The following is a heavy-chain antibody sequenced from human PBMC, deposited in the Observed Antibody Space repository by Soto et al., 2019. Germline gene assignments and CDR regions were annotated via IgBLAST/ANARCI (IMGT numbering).Heavy chain of an antibody. CDR2: ISGSGGST. CDR1: GFTFSSYA. D-gene: IGHD3-22*01. CDR3: AKQEGYWALGHIRSSLPDY. V-gene: IGHV3-23*01. Sequence: AGGSLRLSCAASGFTFSSYAMSWVRQAPGKGLEWVSAISGSGGSTYYADSVKGRFTISRDNSKNTLYLQMNSLRAEDTAVYYCAKQEGYWALGHIRSSLPDYWGQGTLVTVSS. J-gene: IGHJ4*02.